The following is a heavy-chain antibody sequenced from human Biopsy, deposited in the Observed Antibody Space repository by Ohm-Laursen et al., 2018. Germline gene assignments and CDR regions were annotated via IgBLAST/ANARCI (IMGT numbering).Heavy chain of an antibody. CDR1: GASVKTPGYF. D-gene: IGHD3-9*01. Sequence: TLSLTCSVSGASVKTPGYFWAWIRQRPGKGLEWIGYISYNERTHYNPSLTSRLAISVDTSNNRISLQLRSVSVADTAVYYCVREPKTGTAEAWYFDLWGRGSPVTVPS. V-gene: IGHV4-31*03. J-gene: IGHJ2*01. CDR3: VREPKTGTAEAWYFDL. CDR2: ISYNERT.